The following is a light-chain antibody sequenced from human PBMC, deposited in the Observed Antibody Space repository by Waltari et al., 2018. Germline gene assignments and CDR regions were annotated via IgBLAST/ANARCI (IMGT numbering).Light chain of an antibody. CDR1: RNINSN. Sequence: IVMTQSPDTLSVSPGETATLPCRASRNINSNLAWYHQNPGQPPRLLIHAASTRAPGVPARFSGSGSGTEVTLAISNLQSEDFAVYYCQQYSNWPPITFGQGTRLEIK. CDR3: QQYSNWPPIT. V-gene: IGKV3-15*01. J-gene: IGKJ5*01. CDR2: AAS.